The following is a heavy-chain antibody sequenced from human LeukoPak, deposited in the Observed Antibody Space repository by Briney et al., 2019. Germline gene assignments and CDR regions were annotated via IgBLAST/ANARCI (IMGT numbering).Heavy chain of an antibody. J-gene: IGHJ4*02. V-gene: IGHV1-8*01. Sequence: ASVKVSCKASGYTFTSYDINWVRQATGQGLEWMGWMNPNSGDTGYAQKFQGRVTMTRNTSISTAYMELSSLRSEDTAVYYCARATMVRGRPLAYWGQGTLVTVSS. CDR3: ARATMVRGRPLAY. CDR2: MNPNSGDT. D-gene: IGHD3-10*01. CDR1: GYTFTSYD.